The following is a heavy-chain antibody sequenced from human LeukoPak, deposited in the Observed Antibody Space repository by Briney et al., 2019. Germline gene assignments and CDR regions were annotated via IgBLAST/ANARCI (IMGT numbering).Heavy chain of an antibody. V-gene: IGHV3-23*01. Sequence: GGSLRLSCAASGFTFSSYAMSWVGQAPGKGLEWVSAISGSGGSTYYADSVKGRFTISRDNSKNTLYLQMNSLRAEDTAVYYCAKAIYGDYAGPYYFDYWGQGTLVTVSS. J-gene: IGHJ4*02. CDR1: GFTFSSYA. D-gene: IGHD4-17*01. CDR2: ISGSGGST. CDR3: AKAIYGDYAGPYYFDY.